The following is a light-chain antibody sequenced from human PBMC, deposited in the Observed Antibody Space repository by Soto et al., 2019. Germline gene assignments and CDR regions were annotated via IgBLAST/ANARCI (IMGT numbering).Light chain of an antibody. CDR2: DAS. CDR3: QQYETYWT. V-gene: IGKV1-5*01. CDR1: QSISSW. J-gene: IGKJ1*01. Sequence: DLQMTQSPSTLSASVGDRVTITCRASQSISSWLAWYQQKPGKAPNLLIYDASNLDSGVPSRFSGSGSATEFTLTISSLQPDDFATYYCQQYETYWTFGQGTKVEVK.